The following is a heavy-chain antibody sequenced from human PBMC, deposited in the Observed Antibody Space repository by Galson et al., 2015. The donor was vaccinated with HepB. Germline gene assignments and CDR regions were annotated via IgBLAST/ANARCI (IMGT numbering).Heavy chain of an antibody. V-gene: IGHV7-4-1*02. CDR2: INTNTGNP. D-gene: IGHD3-3*01. CDR1: GYTFTSYA. J-gene: IGHJ6*02. CDR3: ARVIFGQAYYYYYGMDV. Sequence: SVKVSCKASGYTFTSYAMNWVRQAPGQGLEWMGWINTNTGNPTYAQGFTGRFVFSLDTSVSTAYLQISSLKAEDTAVYYCARVIFGQAYYYYYGMDVWGQGTTVTVSS.